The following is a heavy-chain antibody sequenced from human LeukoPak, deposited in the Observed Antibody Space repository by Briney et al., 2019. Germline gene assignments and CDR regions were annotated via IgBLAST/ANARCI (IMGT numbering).Heavy chain of an antibody. D-gene: IGHD2-15*01. CDR3: ARNFGYCSGCSCLTWYFDL. V-gene: IGHV1-46*01. J-gene: IGHJ2*01. CDR1: GYTFTSYY. Sequence: ASVKVSCKAAGYTFTSYYMHWVRQAPGQGLEWMGIINPSGGSTIYSQKFQDRGTITTDTSTSTVYIELSSRRSEDTAVYYCARNFGYCSGCSCLTWYFDLWGRGTLVTVSS. CDR2: INPSGGST.